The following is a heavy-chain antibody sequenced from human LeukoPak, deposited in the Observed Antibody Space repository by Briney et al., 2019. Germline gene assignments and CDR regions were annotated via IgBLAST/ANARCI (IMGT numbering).Heavy chain of an antibody. J-gene: IGHJ4*02. D-gene: IGHD3-10*01. CDR1: GYSIRNGYN. CDR3: ARANNYYGSGSYYA. Sequence: PSETLSLTCTVSGYSIRNGYNWGWIRLSPGKGLEWLGSIYQSGSTYDNPSLKSRVTISVDTSKNQFSLKLSSVTAADTAVYYCARANNYYGSGSYYARGQGTLVTVSS. CDR2: IYQSGST. V-gene: IGHV4-38-2*02.